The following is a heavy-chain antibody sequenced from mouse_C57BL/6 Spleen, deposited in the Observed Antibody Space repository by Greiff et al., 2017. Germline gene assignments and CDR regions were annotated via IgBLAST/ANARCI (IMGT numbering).Heavy chain of an antibody. J-gene: IGHJ2*01. CDR3: ARADGSSYSYFDY. Sequence: VKVVESGAELARPGASVKLSCKASGYTFTSYGISWVKQRTGQGLEWIGEIYPRSGNTYYNEKFKGKATLTADKSSSTAYMELRSLTSEDSAVYFCARADGSSYSYFDYWGQGTTLTVSS. D-gene: IGHD1-1*01. CDR1: GYTFTSYG. V-gene: IGHV1-81*01. CDR2: IYPRSGNT.